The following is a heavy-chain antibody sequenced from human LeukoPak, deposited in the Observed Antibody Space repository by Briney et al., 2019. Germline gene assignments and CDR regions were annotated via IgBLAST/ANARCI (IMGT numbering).Heavy chain of an antibody. Sequence: GGSLRLSCTSSGFSFGDYAMSWVRQAPGKGLEWVGFIRSKAYGATTEYAASVKGGFTISRDDSKSIAYLQMNSLKTEDTAVYYCTRDPYYYDSSGHEWFDPWGQGTLVTVSS. V-gene: IGHV3-49*04. CDR3: TRDPYYYDSSGHEWFDP. CDR2: IRSKAYGATT. CDR1: GFSFGDYA. D-gene: IGHD3-22*01. J-gene: IGHJ5*02.